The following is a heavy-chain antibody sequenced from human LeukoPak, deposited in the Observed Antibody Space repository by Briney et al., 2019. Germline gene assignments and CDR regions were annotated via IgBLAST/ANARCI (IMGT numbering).Heavy chain of an antibody. D-gene: IGHD3-9*01. V-gene: IGHV3-23*01. CDR3: ARLGSYDDILTGYYYYYGMDV. J-gene: IGHJ6*02. CDR1: GFTFSSYA. CDR2: ISGSGGST. Sequence: GGSLRLSCAASGFTFSSYAMSWVRQAPGKGLEWVSAISGSGGSTYYADSVKGRFTISRDNSKNTLCLQMNSLRAEDTAVYYCARLGSYDDILTGYYYYYGMDVWGQGTTVTVSS.